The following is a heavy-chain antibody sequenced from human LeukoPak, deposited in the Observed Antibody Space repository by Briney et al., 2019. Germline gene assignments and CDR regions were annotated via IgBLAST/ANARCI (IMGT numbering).Heavy chain of an antibody. J-gene: IGHJ4*02. CDR1: GFTFSSYG. Sequence: RSGGSLRLSCAASGFTFSSYGMHWVRQAPGKGLEWVAVIWYDGSNKYYADSVKGRFTISRDNSKNTLYLQMNSRRAEDTAVYYCARDTQYALFDYWGQGTLVTVSS. V-gene: IGHV3-33*01. CDR2: IWYDGSNK. CDR3: ARDTQYALFDY. D-gene: IGHD2-15*01.